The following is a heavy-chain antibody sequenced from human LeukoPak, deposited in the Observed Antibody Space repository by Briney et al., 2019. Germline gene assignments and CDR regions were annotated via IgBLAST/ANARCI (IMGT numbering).Heavy chain of an antibody. J-gene: IGHJ1*01. Sequence: GGSLRLSCAASGFTFSSYWMSWVRQAPGKGLEWVAAISNSGGDTFYSDSGKGRFTIARDNSKNTLYLQMNSLRVDDTAVYYCAQQLGYCSGGTCYFTYWGQGTLVTVSS. CDR3: AQQLGYCSGGTCYFTY. CDR1: GFTFSSYW. CDR2: ISNSGGDT. V-gene: IGHV3-23*01. D-gene: IGHD2-15*01.